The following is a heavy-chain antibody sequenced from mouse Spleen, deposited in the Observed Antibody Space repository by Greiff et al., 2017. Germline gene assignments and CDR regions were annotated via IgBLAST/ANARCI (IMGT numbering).Heavy chain of an antibody. CDR3: ARNFPYYYGSSYAWFAY. J-gene: IGHJ3*01. CDR1: GYTFTDYY. V-gene: IGHV1-26*01. CDR2: INPNNGGT. D-gene: IGHD1-1*01. Sequence: VQLQQSGPELVKPGASVKISCKASGYTFTDYYMNWVKQSHGKSLEWIGDINPNNGGTSYNQKFKGKATLTVDKSSSTAYMELRSLTSEDSAVYYCARNFPYYYGSSYAWFAYWGQGTLVTVSA.